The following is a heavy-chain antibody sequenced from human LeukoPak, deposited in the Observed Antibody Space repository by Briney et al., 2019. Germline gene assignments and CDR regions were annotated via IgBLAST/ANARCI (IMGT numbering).Heavy chain of an antibody. V-gene: IGHV3-23*01. CDR1: GFTVSSNY. D-gene: IGHD5-24*01. Sequence: PGGSLRLSCAASGFTVSSNYMSWVRQAPGKGLEWVSAISGSGGSTYYADSVKGRFTISRDNSKNTLYLQMNSLRAEDTAVYYCAKDPWGRDGYNAEYDLVYWGQGTLVTVSS. CDR2: ISGSGGST. J-gene: IGHJ4*02. CDR3: AKDPWGRDGYNAEYDLVY.